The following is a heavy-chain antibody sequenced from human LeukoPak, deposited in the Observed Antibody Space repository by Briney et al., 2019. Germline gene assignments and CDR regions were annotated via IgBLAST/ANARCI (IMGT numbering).Heavy chain of an antibody. CDR2: INPNSGGT. V-gene: IGHV1-2*02. D-gene: IGHD3-22*01. CDR3: AREVGGEYYSDSSGYYHFDY. CDR1: GYTFTGYY. J-gene: IGHJ4*02. Sequence: GASVKVSCKASGYTFTGYYMHWVRQAPGQGLEWMGWINPNSGGTNYAQKFQGRVTMTRDTSISTAYMELSRLRSDDTAVYYCAREVGGEYYSDSSGYYHFDYWGQGTRVTVSS.